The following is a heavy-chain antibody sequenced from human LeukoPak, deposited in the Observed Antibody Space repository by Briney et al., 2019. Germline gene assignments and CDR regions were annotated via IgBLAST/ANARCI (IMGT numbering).Heavy chain of an antibody. CDR2: ISYDGSNK. CDR1: GFTFSSYG. J-gene: IGHJ3*02. D-gene: IGHD3-10*01. Sequence: GRSLRLSCEGSGFTFSSYGMHWVRQAPGKGLEWVAVISYDGSNKYYADSVKGRFTISRDNSKNTLYLQMNSLRAEDTAVYYCARDRVVRGRHDAFDIWGQGTMVTVSS. CDR3: ARDRVVRGRHDAFDI. V-gene: IGHV3-30*03.